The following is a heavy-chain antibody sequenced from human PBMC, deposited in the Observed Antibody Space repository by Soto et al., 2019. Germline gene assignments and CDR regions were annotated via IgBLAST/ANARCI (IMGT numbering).Heavy chain of an antibody. J-gene: IGHJ4*02. CDR1: GGSISSGDYY. Sequence: SETLSLTCTVSGGSISSGDYYWSWIRQPPGKGLEWIGYIYYSGSTYYNPSLKSRVTISVDTSKNQFSLKLGSVTAADTAVYYCARDRDYYGSTHYFDYWGQGTLVTVSS. V-gene: IGHV4-30-4*01. CDR3: ARDRDYYGSTHYFDY. D-gene: IGHD3-10*01. CDR2: IYYSGST.